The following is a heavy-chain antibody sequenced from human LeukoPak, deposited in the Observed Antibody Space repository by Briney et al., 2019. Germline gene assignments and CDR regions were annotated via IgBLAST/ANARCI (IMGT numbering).Heavy chain of an antibody. CDR1: VFIVYDYS. CDR2: ISGSCSST. J-gene: IGHJ5*01. D-gene: IGHD3-10*01. Sequence: GGSLCLACAASVFIVYDYSMSWVRQAPGKGLEWVSAISGSCSSTYYADSVKGRFTISRDNSKSTVFLEMNRLRADDTAVYYCAKDPLGFGTLNWVDYLGQGTMVTVSS. V-gene: IGHV3-23*01. CDR3: AKDPLGFGTLNWVDY.